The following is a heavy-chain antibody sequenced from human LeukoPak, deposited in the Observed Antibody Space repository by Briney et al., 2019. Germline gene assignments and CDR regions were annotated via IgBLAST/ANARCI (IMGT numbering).Heavy chain of an antibody. Sequence: GGSLRLSCAASGFTFDDYTMHWVRQAPGKGLEWVSLISWDGGSTYYADSVKGRFTISGDNAKNSLYLQMSSLRAEDTAVYYCAREQFSYGIPCYFDYWGQGALVTVSS. D-gene: IGHD5-18*01. CDR3: AREQFSYGIPCYFDY. V-gene: IGHV3-43*01. J-gene: IGHJ4*02. CDR2: ISWDGGST. CDR1: GFTFDDYT.